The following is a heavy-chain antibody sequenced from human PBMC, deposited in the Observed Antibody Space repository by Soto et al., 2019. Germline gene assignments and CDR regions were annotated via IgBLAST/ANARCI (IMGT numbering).Heavy chain of an antibody. V-gene: IGHV3-48*01. CDR3: ARDLGIMITFGGNDY. D-gene: IGHD3-16*01. J-gene: IGHJ4*02. CDR1: GFTFSSYS. CDR2: ISSSSSTI. Sequence: PGGSLRLSCAASGFTFSSYSMNWVRQAPGKGLEWVSYISSSSSTIYYADSVKGRFTISRDNAKNSLYLQMNSLRAEDTAVYYCARDLGIMITFGGNDYWGQGTLVTVSS.